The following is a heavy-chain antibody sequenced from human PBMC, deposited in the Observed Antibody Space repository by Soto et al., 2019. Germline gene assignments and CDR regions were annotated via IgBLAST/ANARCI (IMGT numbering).Heavy chain of an antibody. Sequence: PGGSLRLSCAASGFTFSSYEMNWVRQAPGKGLEWVSYISSSGSTIYYADSVKGRFTISRDNAKNSLYLQMNSLRAEDTAVYYCARTMYYYDSSGYYSRAFDIWGQGTMVTVS. D-gene: IGHD3-22*01. CDR1: GFTFSSYE. CDR2: ISSSGSTI. CDR3: ARTMYYYDSSGYYSRAFDI. V-gene: IGHV3-48*03. J-gene: IGHJ3*02.